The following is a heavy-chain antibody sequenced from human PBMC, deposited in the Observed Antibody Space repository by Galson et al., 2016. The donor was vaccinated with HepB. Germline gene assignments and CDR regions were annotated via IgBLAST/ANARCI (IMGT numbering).Heavy chain of an antibody. D-gene: IGHD6-25*01. Sequence: CAISGDSVSSNSAAWNWIRQSPSRGLEWLGRTYYRSKWYNDYAESVKSRITINPDTSKNQFSLQLHSVTPVDTAFYYCAGEGASGYALDYWGQGTLVTVSS. V-gene: IGHV6-1*01. CDR3: AGEGASGYALDY. CDR1: GDSVSSNSAA. CDR2: TYYRSKWYN. J-gene: IGHJ4*02.